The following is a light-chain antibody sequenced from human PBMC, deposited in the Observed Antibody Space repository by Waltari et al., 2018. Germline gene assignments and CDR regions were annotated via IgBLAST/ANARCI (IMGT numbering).Light chain of an antibody. CDR3: NSRDSSGNHLRV. CDR1: SLRSYY. Sequence: SSELTQDPAVSVALGQTVRIPCQGDSLRSYYASWYQQKPGQAPVLVIYGKNTRPSGIPDRFSGSSSGNTASLTITGAQAEDEADYYCNSRDSSGNHLRVFGGGTKLTVL. CDR2: GKN. V-gene: IGLV3-19*01. J-gene: IGLJ3*02.